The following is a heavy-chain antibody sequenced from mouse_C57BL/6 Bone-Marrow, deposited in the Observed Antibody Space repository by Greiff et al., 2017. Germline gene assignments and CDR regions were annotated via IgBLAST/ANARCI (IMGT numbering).Heavy chain of an antibody. D-gene: IGHD1-1*01. V-gene: IGHV1-54*01. Sequence: QVQLKQSGAELVRPGTSVKVSCKASGYAFTNYLIEWVNQRSGQGLEWIGVINPGSGGTNYNEKFKGKATLTADKSSSTAYMQLSSLTSEDSAVYFCAAYGFYAMDYWGQGTSVTVSS. CDR3: AAYGFYAMDY. CDR1: GYAFTNYL. CDR2: INPGSGGT. J-gene: IGHJ4*01.